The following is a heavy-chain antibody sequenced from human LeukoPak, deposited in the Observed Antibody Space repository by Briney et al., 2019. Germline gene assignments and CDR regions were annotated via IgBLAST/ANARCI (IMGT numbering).Heavy chain of an antibody. J-gene: IGHJ2*01. CDR2: ISGSGGST. CDR3: AKFHSPGRVTHFYWYFDL. V-gene: IGHV3-23*01. CDR1: GFTFDDYG. Sequence: GGSLRLSCAASGFTFDDYGMSWVRHVPGKGLEWVSTISGSGGSTDYADSVKGRFTLSRDNSKNTLFLQANSLRADDTAVYYCAKFHSPGRVTHFYWYFDLWGRGTLVTVSS. D-gene: IGHD2-21*02.